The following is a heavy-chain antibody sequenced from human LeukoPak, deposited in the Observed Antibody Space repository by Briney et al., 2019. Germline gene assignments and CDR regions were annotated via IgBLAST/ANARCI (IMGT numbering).Heavy chain of an antibody. V-gene: IGHV4-30-4*01. Sequence: PSETLSLTCTVSGGSISSGDYYWSWIRQPPGKGLEWIGHIYYSGSTYYNPSLKSRVTISVDTSKNQFSLKLSSVTAADTAVYYCARDRIQLWHAFDIWGQGTMVTVSS. CDR1: GGSISSGDYY. J-gene: IGHJ3*02. CDR2: IYYSGST. D-gene: IGHD5-18*01. CDR3: ARDRIQLWHAFDI.